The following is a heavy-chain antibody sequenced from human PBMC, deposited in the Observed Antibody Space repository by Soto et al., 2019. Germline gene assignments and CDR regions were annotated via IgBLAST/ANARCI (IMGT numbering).Heavy chain of an antibody. V-gene: IGHV4-34*01. CDR1: GGSFSGYY. CDR3: ARALRLSGPIDY. J-gene: IGHJ4*02. CDR2: INHSGST. Sequence: QVQLQQWGAGLLKPSETLSLTCAVYGGSFSGYYWSWIRQPPGKGLEWIGEINHSGSTNYNPSLKRRVPISVDTSKNQFSLKLSSVTAADTAVYYCARALRLSGPIDYWGQGTLVTVSS. D-gene: IGHD3-16*02.